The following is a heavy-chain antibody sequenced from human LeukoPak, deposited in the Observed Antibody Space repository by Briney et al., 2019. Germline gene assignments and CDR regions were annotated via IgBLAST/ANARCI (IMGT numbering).Heavy chain of an antibody. Sequence: SETLSLTCTVSGGSISSSSYYWGWIRQPPGKGLEWIGSIYYSGSTYYNPSLKSRVTISVDTSKNQFSLKLSSVTAADTAVYYCARQGSSWYLWFDPWGQGTLVTVSS. D-gene: IGHD6-13*01. CDR1: GGSISSSSYY. CDR2: IYYSGST. V-gene: IGHV4-39*01. CDR3: ARQGSSWYLWFDP. J-gene: IGHJ5*02.